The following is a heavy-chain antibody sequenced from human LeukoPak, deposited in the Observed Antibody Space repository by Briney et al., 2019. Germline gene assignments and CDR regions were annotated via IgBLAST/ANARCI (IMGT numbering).Heavy chain of an antibody. CDR1: GFTFSSYA. Sequence: GGSLRLSCAASGFTFSSYAMSWVRQAPGKGLEWVSAISGRGDATYYADSVKGRFTISRDSSENTVHLQMDSLRAEDTAVYYCVKEAPGTTIYFWGQGTLVTVSS. D-gene: IGHD4-11*01. V-gene: IGHV3-23*01. J-gene: IGHJ4*02. CDR2: ISGRGDAT. CDR3: VKEAPGTTIYF.